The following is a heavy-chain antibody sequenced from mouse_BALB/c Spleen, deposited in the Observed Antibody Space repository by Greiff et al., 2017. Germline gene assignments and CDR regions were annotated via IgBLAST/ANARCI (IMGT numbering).Heavy chain of an antibody. Sequence: VQLKQSGPGLVKPSQSLSLTCTVTGYSITSDYAWNWIRQFPGNKLEWMGYISYSGSTSYNPSLKSRISITRDTSKNQFFLQLNSVTTEDTATYYCARDYRYDPYYAMDYWGQGTSVTVSS. V-gene: IGHV3-2*02. CDR3: ARDYRYDPYYAMDY. D-gene: IGHD2-14*01. CDR2: ISYSGST. J-gene: IGHJ4*01. CDR1: GYSITSDYA.